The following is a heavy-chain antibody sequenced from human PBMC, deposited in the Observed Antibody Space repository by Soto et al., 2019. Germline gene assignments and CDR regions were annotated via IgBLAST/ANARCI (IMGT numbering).Heavy chain of an antibody. J-gene: IGHJ1*01. Sequence: GSLRLSCAASGFNFSSYSMNWVRQAPGKGLEWVSYISSSSSTIYYADSVKGRFTISRDNAKNSLYLQMNSLRDEDTAVYYCARYCSSTSCYAEYFQHWGQGTLVTVSS. CDR2: ISSSSSTI. CDR3: ARYCSSTSCYAEYFQH. CDR1: GFNFSSYS. V-gene: IGHV3-48*02. D-gene: IGHD2-2*01.